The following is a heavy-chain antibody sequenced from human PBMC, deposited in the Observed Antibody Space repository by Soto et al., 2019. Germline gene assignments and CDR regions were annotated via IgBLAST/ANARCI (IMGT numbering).Heavy chain of an antibody. J-gene: IGHJ4*02. CDR3: ARQSCSSTSCFYDY. V-gene: IGHV1-2*02. CDR1: EYTFTDSY. Sequence: GASVKVSCKTSEYTFTDSYIYWIRQAPGQGLEWMGWLKPATGATDYAQRFQGRVTLTSDTSISTAYMELSRPTSDDTAVFYCARQSCSSTSCFYDYWGQGTLVTVSS. D-gene: IGHD2-2*01. CDR2: LKPATGAT.